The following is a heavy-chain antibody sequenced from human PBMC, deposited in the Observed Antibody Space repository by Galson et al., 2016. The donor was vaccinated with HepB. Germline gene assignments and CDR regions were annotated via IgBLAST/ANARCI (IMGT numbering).Heavy chain of an antibody. CDR2: INPNSGGT. CDR1: GYTFTGYY. CDR3: ARDNRHWFDP. Sequence: SCKASGYTFTGYYKHWVRQAPGQGLEWMGWINPNSGGTNYAQKFQGWVTMTRDTSISTAYMELSRLRSDDTAVYYCARDNRHWFDPWGQGTLVTVSS. D-gene: IGHD2/OR15-2a*01. J-gene: IGHJ5*02. V-gene: IGHV1-2*04.